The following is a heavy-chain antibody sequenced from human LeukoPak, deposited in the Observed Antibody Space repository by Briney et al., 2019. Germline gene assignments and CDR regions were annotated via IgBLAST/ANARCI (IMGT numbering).Heavy chain of an antibody. Sequence: GASVTVSCKSSGYTFTGCYMHWVRQAPGPGRGWVGWINLNSGGRNYAQKLQGRVTMTRDTSISTAYMELSRLRSDATAAYFCARKTYSGGPNWFDPWGQGTLVTVSS. CDR2: INLNSGGR. CDR1: GYTFTGCY. CDR3: ARKTYSGGPNWFDP. V-gene: IGHV1-2*02. D-gene: IGHD6-19*01. J-gene: IGHJ5*02.